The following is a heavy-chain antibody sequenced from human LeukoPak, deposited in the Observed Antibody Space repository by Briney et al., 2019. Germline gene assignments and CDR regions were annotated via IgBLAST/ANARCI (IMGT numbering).Heavy chain of an antibody. CDR3: ARESGSYLTALDY. CDR1: GFTFSSYG. D-gene: IGHD1-26*01. J-gene: IGHJ4*02. Sequence: GGSLRLSCAASGFTFSSYGMHWVRQAPGKGLEWVAVIWYDGSNKYYADSVKGRFTISRDNSKNTLYLQMNSLRAEDTAVYYCARESGSYLTALDYWGQGTLVTVSS. CDR2: IWYDGSNK. V-gene: IGHV3-33*01.